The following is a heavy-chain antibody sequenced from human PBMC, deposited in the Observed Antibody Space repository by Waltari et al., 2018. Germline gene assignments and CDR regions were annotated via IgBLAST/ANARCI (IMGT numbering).Heavy chain of an antibody. V-gene: IGHV4-59*11. CDR2: IYYSGST. CDR3: ARDLNYGDYGMDV. Sequence: QVQLQESGPGLVKPSETLSLTYTVSGGSISSHYWSWIRQPPGKGLEWIGYIYYSGSTNYNPSLKSRVTISVDTSKNQFSLKLSSVTAADTAVYYCARDLNYGDYGMDVWGQGTTVTVSS. CDR1: GGSISSHY. J-gene: IGHJ6*02. D-gene: IGHD4-17*01.